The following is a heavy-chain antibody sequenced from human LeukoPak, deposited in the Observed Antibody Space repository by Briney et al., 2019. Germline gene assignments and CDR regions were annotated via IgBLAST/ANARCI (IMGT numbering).Heavy chain of an antibody. CDR1: GGFISSGGYY. J-gene: IGHJ3*02. D-gene: IGHD3-16*01. CDR2: IYYSEST. V-gene: IGHV4-31*03. Sequence: SQTLSLTCTVSGGFISSGGYYWSWIRQHPGKGLEWIGYIYYSESTYYNPSLKSRITIAVDTSQNPFSLKLSSVTAADTAVYYCARETYYDYVWGRHAFDIWGQGTMVTVSS. CDR3: ARETYYDYVWGRHAFDI.